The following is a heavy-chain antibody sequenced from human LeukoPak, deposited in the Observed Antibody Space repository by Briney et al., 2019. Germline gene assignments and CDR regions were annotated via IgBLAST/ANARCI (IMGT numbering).Heavy chain of an antibody. Sequence: GGSLRLSCAASGFTFSSYSMNWVRQAPGKGLEWVSSISSSSSYIYYADPVKGRFTISRDNAKNSLYLQMNSLRAEDTAVYYCATQDGYSSGWYGSYYYGMDVWGQGTTVTVSS. J-gene: IGHJ6*02. CDR1: GFTFSSYS. CDR3: ATQDGYSSGWYGSYYYGMDV. V-gene: IGHV3-21*01. D-gene: IGHD6-19*01. CDR2: ISSSSSYI.